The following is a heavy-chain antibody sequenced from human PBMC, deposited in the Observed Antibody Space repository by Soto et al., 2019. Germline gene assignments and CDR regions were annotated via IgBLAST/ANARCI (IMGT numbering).Heavy chain of an antibody. Sequence: GGSLRLSCAASGFTFSSYWMSWVRQAPGKGLEWVANIKQDGSEKYYVDSVKGRFTISRDNAKNSLYLQMNSLRAEDTAVYYCARDRITGTRGTYYYYYMDVWGKGTTVTVSS. CDR3: ARDRITGTRGTYYYYYMDV. CDR1: GFTFSSYW. J-gene: IGHJ6*03. D-gene: IGHD1-20*01. V-gene: IGHV3-7*01. CDR2: IKQDGSEK.